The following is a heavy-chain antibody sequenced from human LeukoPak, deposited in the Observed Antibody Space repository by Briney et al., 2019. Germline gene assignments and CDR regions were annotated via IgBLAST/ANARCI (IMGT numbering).Heavy chain of an antibody. V-gene: IGHV1-58*02. J-gene: IGHJ4*02. D-gene: IGHD5-12*01. CDR3: AADFGGYGEVSFDY. Sequence: SVKVSCKASGFTVTSSPIQWVRQARGQRLEWIGWIVVGTGNTNYAQKFQERVTITRDMSTSTAYMELSSLRSEDTAVYYCAADFGGYGEVSFDYWGQGTLVTVSS. CDR2: IVVGTGNT. CDR1: GFTVTSSP.